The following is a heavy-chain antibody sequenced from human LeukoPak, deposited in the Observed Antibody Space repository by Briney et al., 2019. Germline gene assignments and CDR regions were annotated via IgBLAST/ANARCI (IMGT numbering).Heavy chain of an antibody. CDR1: GFTFRSYW. D-gene: IGHD4-17*01. CDR2: INSDGSST. V-gene: IGHV3-74*01. Sequence: GGSLRLSCAASGFTFRSYWMHWVRQAPGKGLLWVSRINSDGSSTSYADSVKGRFTISRDNAKNTLYLQMNSLRAEDTAVYYCARVRYGDYVRYFDYWGQGTLVTVSS. J-gene: IGHJ4*02. CDR3: ARVRYGDYVRYFDY.